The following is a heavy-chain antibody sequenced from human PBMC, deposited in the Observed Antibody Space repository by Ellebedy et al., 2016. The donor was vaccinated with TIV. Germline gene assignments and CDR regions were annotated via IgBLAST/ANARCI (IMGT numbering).Heavy chain of an antibody. CDR1: GGYISSNF. CDR3: ARLNGRFGELDYYHYYGMDV. Sequence: SETLSLTCTVSGGYISSNFWGWIRQPPGKGLEWIGYAYYNGSTNYSPSLKSRVTISLDTSKNQFSLRLSSVTAADTAAYYCARLNGRFGELDYYHYYGMDVWGQGTTVTVPS. J-gene: IGHJ6*02. CDR2: AYYNGST. V-gene: IGHV4-59*08. D-gene: IGHD3-16*01.